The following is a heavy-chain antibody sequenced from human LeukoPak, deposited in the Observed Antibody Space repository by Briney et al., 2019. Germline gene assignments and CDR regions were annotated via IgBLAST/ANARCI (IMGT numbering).Heavy chain of an antibody. V-gene: IGHV4-39*01. CDR3: ARHCTTVSAPGWFDP. Sequence: PSETLSLTCTVYGGSISSSSYYWGWIRQPPGKGLEWIGSIYYSGSTYYNPSLKSRVTISVDTSKNQFSLKLSSVTAADTAVYYCARHCTTVSAPGWFDPWGQGTLVTVSS. D-gene: IGHD2-8*01. J-gene: IGHJ5*02. CDR2: IYYSGST. CDR1: GGSISSSSYY.